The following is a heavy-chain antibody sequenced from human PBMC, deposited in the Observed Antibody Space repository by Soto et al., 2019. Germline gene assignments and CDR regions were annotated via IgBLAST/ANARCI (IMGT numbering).Heavy chain of an antibody. V-gene: IGHV3-23*01. CDR1: GFTFSSYA. CDR3: ARDGVVWTNWFDP. J-gene: IGHJ5*02. Sequence: PGGSLRLSCAASGFTFSSYAMSWVRQAPGKGLEWVSAISGSGGSTYYADSVKGRFTIFRDNSKNSLYLQMNSLRAEDTAVYYCARDGVVWTNWFDPWGQGTLVTVSS. D-gene: IGHD1-1*01. CDR2: ISGSGGST.